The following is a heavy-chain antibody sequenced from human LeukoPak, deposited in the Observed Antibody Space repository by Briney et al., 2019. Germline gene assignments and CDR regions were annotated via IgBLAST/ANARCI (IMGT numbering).Heavy chain of an antibody. CDR1: GGSISSGGYY. Sequence: PSETLSLTCTVSGGSISSGGYYWSWIRQHPGKGLEWIGYIYYSGSTYYNPSLKSRVTISVDTSKNQFSLKLSSVTAADTAVYCCARELSHDAFDIWGQGTMVTVSS. V-gene: IGHV4-31*03. CDR3: ARELSHDAFDI. J-gene: IGHJ3*02. CDR2: IYYSGST. D-gene: IGHD3-16*02.